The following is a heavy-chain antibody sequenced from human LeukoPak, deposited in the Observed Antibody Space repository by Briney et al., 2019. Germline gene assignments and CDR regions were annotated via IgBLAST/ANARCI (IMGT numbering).Heavy chain of an antibody. J-gene: IGHJ4*02. CDR1: GGSISSSSYY. V-gene: IGHV4-39*01. CDR3: ARLCSTSCYLGEKVTNFDY. D-gene: IGHD2-2*01. Sequence: SETLSLTCTVSGGSISSSSYYWGWIRQPPGKGLEWIGSIYYSGSTYYNPSLKSRVTISVDTSKNQFSLKLSSVTAADTAVYYCARLCSTSCYLGEKVTNFDYWGQGTLVTVSS. CDR2: IYYSGST.